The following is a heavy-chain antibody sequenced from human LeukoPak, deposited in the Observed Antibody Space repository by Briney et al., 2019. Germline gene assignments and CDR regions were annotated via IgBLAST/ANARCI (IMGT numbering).Heavy chain of an antibody. D-gene: IGHD3-10*02. V-gene: IGHV3-48*03. J-gene: IGHJ6*04. CDR3: AELGITMIGGV. Sequence: GGSLRLSCAASGFTFSSYEMNWVRQAPGKGREGVSYISSSGSTIHYADSVKGRFTISRDNAKNSLYLQMDSLRAEDTAVYYCAELGITMIGGVWGKGTTVTISS. CDR1: GFTFSSYE. CDR2: ISSSGSTI.